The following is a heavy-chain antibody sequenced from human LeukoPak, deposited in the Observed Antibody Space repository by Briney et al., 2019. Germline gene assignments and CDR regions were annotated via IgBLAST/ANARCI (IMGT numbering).Heavy chain of an antibody. D-gene: IGHD4-11*01. Sequence: GGSLRLSCAASGFTFGSYSMNWVRQAPGKGLEWVSSISSSSSYIYYADSVKGRFTISRDNAKNSLYLQMNSLRAEDTAVYYCASDYSNYAGVFDYWGQGTLVTVSS. CDR2: ISSSSSYI. CDR1: GFTFGSYS. V-gene: IGHV3-21*01. J-gene: IGHJ4*02. CDR3: ASDYSNYAGVFDY.